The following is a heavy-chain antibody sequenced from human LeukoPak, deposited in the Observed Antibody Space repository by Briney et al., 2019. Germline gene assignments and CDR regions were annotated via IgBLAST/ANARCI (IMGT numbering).Heavy chain of an antibody. CDR3: ARGRVYEGLPLSFYFDY. CDR2: MNPNSGNT. J-gene: IGHJ4*02. Sequence: ASVKVSCKASGGTVSSYAISWVRQAPGQGLEWMGWMNPNSGNTGYAQKFQGRVTMTRNTSISTAYMELSSLRSEDTAVYYCARGRVYEGLPLSFYFDYWGQGTLVTVSS. D-gene: IGHD3-16*01. CDR1: GGTVSSYA. V-gene: IGHV1-8*02.